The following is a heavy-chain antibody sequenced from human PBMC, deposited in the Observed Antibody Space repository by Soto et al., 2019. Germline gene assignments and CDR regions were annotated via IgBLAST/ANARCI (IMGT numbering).Heavy chain of an antibody. CDR3: ARGKDYGSRSYSGY. Sequence: EVQLVESGGGLIQPGGSLRLSCAASGFTVSSNYMSWVRQAPGKGLEWVSVIYSGGSTYYADSVKGRFTISRDNSKNALYLQMNSLRAEDTAVYYCARGKDYGSRSYSGYWGQGTLVTVSS. CDR2: IYSGGST. D-gene: IGHD3-10*01. V-gene: IGHV3-53*01. J-gene: IGHJ4*02. CDR1: GFTVSSNY.